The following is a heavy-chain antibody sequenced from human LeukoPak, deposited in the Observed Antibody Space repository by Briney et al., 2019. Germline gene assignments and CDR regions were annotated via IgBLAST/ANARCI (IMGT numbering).Heavy chain of an antibody. V-gene: IGHV5-51*01. CDR2: IYPGDSDT. J-gene: IGHJ4*02. CDR3: ARHSSSLHFDY. CDR1: GYSFTSYW. D-gene: IGHD6-6*01. Sequence: GESLEISCKGSGYSFTSYWIGWVRQMPGKGLEWMGIIYPGDSDTGYSPSFQGQVTISADKSISTAYLQWSSLKASDTAMYYCARHSSSLHFDYWGQGTLVTVSS.